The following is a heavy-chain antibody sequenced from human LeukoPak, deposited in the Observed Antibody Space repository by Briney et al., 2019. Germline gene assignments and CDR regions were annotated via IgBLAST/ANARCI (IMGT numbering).Heavy chain of an antibody. V-gene: IGHV3-30-3*01. J-gene: IGHJ3*02. Sequence: GGSLRLSCAASGFTFSSYAMHWVRQAPGKGLEWVAVISYDGSNKYYADSVKGRFTISRDNSKNTLYLQMNSLRAEDTAVYYCAREDDYGDDDAFDIWGQGTTVIVSS. CDR2: ISYDGSNK. CDR1: GFTFSSYA. D-gene: IGHD4-17*01. CDR3: AREDDYGDDDAFDI.